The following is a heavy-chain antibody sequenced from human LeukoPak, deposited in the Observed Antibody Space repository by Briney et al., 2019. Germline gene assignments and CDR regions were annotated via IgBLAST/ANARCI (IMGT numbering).Heavy chain of an antibody. CDR3: AKHYMGSSYNRGLDY. J-gene: IGHJ4*02. CDR1: GASISSNNYY. CDR2: IYSSGNT. D-gene: IGHD3-10*01. Sequence: PSETLSLTCTVSGASISSNNYYWGWARQPPGKGLEWIGNIYSSGNTYYNPSLESRVTISVDTSKNQFSLKLSSVTAADTAIYYCAKHYMGSSYNRGLDYWGQGTLVTVSS. V-gene: IGHV4-39*01.